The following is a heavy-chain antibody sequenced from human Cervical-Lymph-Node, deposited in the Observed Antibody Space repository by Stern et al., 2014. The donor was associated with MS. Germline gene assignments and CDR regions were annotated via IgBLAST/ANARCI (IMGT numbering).Heavy chain of an antibody. CDR2: VSFNSGTI. D-gene: IGHD6-13*01. CDR3: AKGAGIAAAGYYFDS. Sequence: VQLVESGGGLVQPGRSLRLSCAASGFPFDDYAIHWVRQAPGKGLEWVSGVSFNSGTIHYAGSVKGRFTISRDNAKNSLYLEMNSLRADDTALYYCAKGAGIAAAGYYFDSWGQGTLVTVSS. V-gene: IGHV3-9*01. J-gene: IGHJ4*02. CDR1: GFPFDDYA.